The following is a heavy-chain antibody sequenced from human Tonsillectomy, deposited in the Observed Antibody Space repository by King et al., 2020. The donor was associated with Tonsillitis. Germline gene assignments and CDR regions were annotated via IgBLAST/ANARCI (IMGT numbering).Heavy chain of an antibody. V-gene: IGHV1-46*01. CDR2: INPSGGST. J-gene: IGHJ4*02. CDR1: GYTFTSYY. D-gene: IGHD6-19*01. CDR3: ARAPHVPGIAVAGHFDY. Sequence: VQLVESGAEVKKPGASVKVSCKASGYTFTSYYMHWVRQAPGQGLEWMGRINPSGGSTSYAQKFQGRVTMTRDTSTSTVYMELSSLRSEDTAVYYCARAPHVPGIAVAGHFDYWGQGTLVTVSS.